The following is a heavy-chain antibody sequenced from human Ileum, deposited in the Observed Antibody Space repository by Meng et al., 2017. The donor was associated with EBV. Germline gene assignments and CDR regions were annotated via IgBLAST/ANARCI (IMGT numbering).Heavy chain of an antibody. CDR2: ISQSGST. J-gene: IGHJ4*02. CDR3: AKRTGDRGDYFDY. Sequence: GQLQESGLRQVKPSGTLPLTCAVSRGSITNNNWSWFRQPPGQGLEWIGEISQSGSTYYNPSLKSRVTISGDKSKNNFSLRLSSVTAADTAVYYCAKRTGDRGDYFDYWGQGALVTVSS. CDR1: RGSITNNNW. D-gene: IGHD7-27*01. V-gene: IGHV4-4*02.